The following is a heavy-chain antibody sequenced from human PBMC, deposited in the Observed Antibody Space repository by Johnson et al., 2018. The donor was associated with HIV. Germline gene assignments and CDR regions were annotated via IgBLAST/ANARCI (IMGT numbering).Heavy chain of an antibody. CDR2: INWNGGST. J-gene: IGHJ3*02. V-gene: IGHV3-20*04. CDR1: GFTFSRSW. Sequence: MLLVESGGGVVRPGGSLRLSCVASGFTFSRSWMHWVRQAHGKGLVWVSRINWNGGSTGYADSVKGRFTISRDNAKNSLYLQMNSLRAEDTALYYCARDSYLNDDAFDIWGQGTMVTVSS. CDR3: ARDSYLNDDAFDI. D-gene: IGHD1-1*01.